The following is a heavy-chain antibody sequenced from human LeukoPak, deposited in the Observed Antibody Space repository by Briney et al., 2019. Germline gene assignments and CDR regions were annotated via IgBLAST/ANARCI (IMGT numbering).Heavy chain of an antibody. J-gene: IGHJ3*02. CDR2: IYSTSNA. V-gene: IGHV3-53*04. CDR3: ARGTTLTTRGFDI. Sequence: GGSLRLSCTASGFAVSSNYMSWVRQAPGKGLEWVSVIYSTSNAYFSDSVKGRFTMPGHSSKNTLYLQMNSLRPEDTAVYYCARGTTLTTRGFDIWGQGTMVTVSS. CDR1: GFAVSSNY. D-gene: IGHD4-17*01.